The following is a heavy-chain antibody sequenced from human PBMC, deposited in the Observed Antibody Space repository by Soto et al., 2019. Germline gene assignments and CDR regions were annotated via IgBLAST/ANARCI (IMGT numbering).Heavy chain of an antibody. J-gene: IGHJ4*02. CDR1: VFACSTFA. V-gene: IGHV3-23*01. D-gene: IGHD3-22*01. Sequence: GSLRLSGAASVFACSTFAMTWVRQAPGKGLERVPPISVSGNNAYYADSVKGRFTISRDNSQNSVFLQMSSLRADDTAVYYCARDQLRPGILYSLGVLLPEYGLWGQGTLVTVSS. CDR3: ARDQLRPGILYSLGVLLPEYGL. CDR2: ISVSGNNA.